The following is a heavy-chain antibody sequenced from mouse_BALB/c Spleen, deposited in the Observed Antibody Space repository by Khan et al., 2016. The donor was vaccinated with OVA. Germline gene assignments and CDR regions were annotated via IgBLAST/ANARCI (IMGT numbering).Heavy chain of an antibody. Sequence: QVQLKQSGAELVKAGASVKMSCKASGYTFTSYWMHRVKQRRGQGLEWFAETNPTNGRTYYNEKFKSKATLTVDKSSSTAYMLLSGPTFEDSAVYYCARIKKIVATYFDYWGQGTTLTVSS. CDR1: GYTFTSYW. CDR3: ARIKKIVATYFDY. CDR2: TNPTNGRT. V-gene: IGHV1S81*02. J-gene: IGHJ2*01. D-gene: IGHD1-1*01.